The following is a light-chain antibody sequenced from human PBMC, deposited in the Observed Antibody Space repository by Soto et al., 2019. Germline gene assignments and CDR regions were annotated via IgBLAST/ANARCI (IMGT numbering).Light chain of an antibody. CDR1: SSDVGSYNL. CDR2: GGS. J-gene: IGLJ2*01. Sequence: QSVLTQPASVSGSPGQSITISCTGTSSDVGSYNLVSWYQQHPGKAPKLMIYGGSKRPSGVSNRFSGSKSGNTASLTISGIQAEDEADYYCCSYAGSSTFDVVFGGGTKLTV. CDR3: CSYAGSSTFDVV. V-gene: IGLV2-23*03.